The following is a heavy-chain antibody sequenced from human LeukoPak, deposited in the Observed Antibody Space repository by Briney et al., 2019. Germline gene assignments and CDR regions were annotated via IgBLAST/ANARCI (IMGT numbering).Heavy chain of an antibody. CDR2: INPSGGST. V-gene: IGHV1-46*01. J-gene: IGHJ4*02. Sequence: ASVKVSCKASGYTFTSYYMHWVRQAPGQGPEWMGIINPSGGSTSYAQKFQGRVTMTRDTSTSTVYMELSSLRSEDTAVYYCARAAVVPAAISFGDYWGQGTLVTVSS. CDR3: ARAAVVPAAISFGDY. D-gene: IGHD2-2*02. CDR1: GYTFTSYY.